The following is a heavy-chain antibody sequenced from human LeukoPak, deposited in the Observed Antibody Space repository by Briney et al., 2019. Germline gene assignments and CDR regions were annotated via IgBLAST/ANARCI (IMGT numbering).Heavy chain of an antibody. CDR2: MKQDGSET. J-gene: IGHJ4*02. D-gene: IGHD5-18*01. CDR3: VRGPHTIMVTE. Sequence: GGSLRLSCVASGFLFSNFWMTWVRQAPGKGLEWVANMKQDGSETHYADSVKGRFTISRDNAKNSLYLQMNSLRVEDTAVYYCVRGPHTIMVTEWGQGTLATVSS. V-gene: IGHV3-7*03. CDR1: GFLFSNFW.